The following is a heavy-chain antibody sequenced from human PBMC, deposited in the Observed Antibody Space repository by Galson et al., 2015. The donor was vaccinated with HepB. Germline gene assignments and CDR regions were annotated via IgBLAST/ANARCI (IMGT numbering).Heavy chain of an antibody. V-gene: IGHV1-46*01. CDR2: INPSGGCT. J-gene: IGHJ6*02. CDR3: ARGSGSCSSTSGYTAGGNWNYGYQYNGMAV. CDR1: GYTFTSYY. Sequence: SVKVSCKASGYTFTSYYMHWVRQAPGQGLEWMGIINPSGGCTSYAQKFQGRVTMTRDTSTSTVYMELSSLRSEDTAVYYCARGSGSCSSTSGYTAGGNWNYGYQYNGMAVWGQGTTVTVSS. D-gene: IGHD2-2*02.